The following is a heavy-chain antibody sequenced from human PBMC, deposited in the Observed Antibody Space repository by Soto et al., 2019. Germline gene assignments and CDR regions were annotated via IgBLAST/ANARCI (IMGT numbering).Heavy chain of an antibody. J-gene: IGHJ3*02. V-gene: IGHV1-8*01. CDR2: MDRTSANT. D-gene: IGHD3-22*01. CDR1: GYTFTSYD. Sequence: QVQLVQSGAEVKKPGASVKVSCKASGYTFTSYDIYWVRQATGQGLEWMGWMDRTSANTGSAQTFQDILSMARDTSINTAYMDLSSLRSDDTAIYYCARRGNYHSLDIWGQVTIVTVSS. CDR3: ARRGNYHSLDI.